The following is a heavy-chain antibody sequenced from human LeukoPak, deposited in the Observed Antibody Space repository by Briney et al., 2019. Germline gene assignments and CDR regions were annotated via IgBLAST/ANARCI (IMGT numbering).Heavy chain of an antibody. CDR1: GGTFSSYA. CDR2: IIPILGIA. D-gene: IGHD5-12*01. CDR3: ARDIVATYFDY. Sequence: ASVKVSCKASGGTFSSYAISWVRQAPGQGLEWMGRIIPILGIANYAQKFQGRVTITADKSTSTAYMELSSLRSEDTAVYYCARDIVATYFDYWGQGTLVTVSS. V-gene: IGHV1-69*04. J-gene: IGHJ4*02.